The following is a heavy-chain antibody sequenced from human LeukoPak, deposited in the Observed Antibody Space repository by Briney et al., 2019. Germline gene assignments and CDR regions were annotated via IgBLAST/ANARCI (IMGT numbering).Heavy chain of an antibody. CDR1: GFTFSSYG. CDR2: IRYDGSNK. Sequence: GGSLRLSCAASGFTFSSYGMHWVRQAPGKGLEWVAFIRYDGSNKYYADSVKGRFTISRDNAKNSLYLQMNSLRAEDTAVYFCARAYGVAFDYWGQGVLVTVSS. CDR3: ARAYGVAFDY. V-gene: IGHV3-30*02. D-gene: IGHD2-8*01. J-gene: IGHJ4*02.